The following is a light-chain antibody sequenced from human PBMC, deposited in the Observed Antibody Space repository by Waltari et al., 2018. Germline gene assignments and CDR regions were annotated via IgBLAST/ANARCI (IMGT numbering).Light chain of an antibody. CDR1: SGSLSTTSY. Sequence: QTLVTQEGSLSVSRGGTVTLTCALSSGSLSTTSYATWYQQTPGQAPRTLVYKANARSSGVPDRFSGSILGNTAVLTITGAQADDESDYYCALYMGSGIWVFGGGTRLTVL. J-gene: IGLJ3*02. CDR2: KAN. V-gene: IGLV8-61*01. CDR3: ALYMGSGIWV.